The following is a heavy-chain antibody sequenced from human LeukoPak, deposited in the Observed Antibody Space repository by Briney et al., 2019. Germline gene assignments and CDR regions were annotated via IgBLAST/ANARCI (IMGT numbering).Heavy chain of an antibody. D-gene: IGHD3-10*01. J-gene: IGHJ4*02. V-gene: IGHV1-2*02. CDR2: MNPNSGGT. CDR3: ARGKTYGEFDY. CDR1: GYTFTGYY. Sequence: GASVKVSCKASGYTFTGYYMHWVRQAPGQGLEWMGWMNPNSGGTDYAQKFQGRVTMTRDTSISTAYMDLSSLRSDDTAVYYRARGKTYGEFDYWGQGTLVTVSS.